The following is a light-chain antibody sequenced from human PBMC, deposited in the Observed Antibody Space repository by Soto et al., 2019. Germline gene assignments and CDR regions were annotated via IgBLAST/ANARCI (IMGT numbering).Light chain of an antibody. Sequence: QSALTQPASVSGSPGQSITISCTGTSSDVGGYNLVSWYQQHPGKAPKLMISEVSKRPSGISDRFSGSRSGTSASLAIRGLQSEDEADYYCAAWDSSLNGVLFGGGTKLTVL. CDR1: SSDVGGYNL. CDR3: AAWDSSLNGVL. CDR2: EVS. V-gene: IGLV2-14*02. J-gene: IGLJ2*01.